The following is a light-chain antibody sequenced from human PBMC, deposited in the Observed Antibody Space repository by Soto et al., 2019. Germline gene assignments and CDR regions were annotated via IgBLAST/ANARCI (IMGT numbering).Light chain of an antibody. CDR3: CSYAGRGVV. Sequence: QSALTQPASVSGSPGQSITISCTGTSSDVGSYNLVSWYQQHPGKAPKLMIYEVSKRPSGVSNRFSGSKSGNTAPLTISGLQAEDEADYYCCSYAGRGVVFGGGTKLTVL. CDR2: EVS. V-gene: IGLV2-23*02. J-gene: IGLJ2*01. CDR1: SSDVGSYNL.